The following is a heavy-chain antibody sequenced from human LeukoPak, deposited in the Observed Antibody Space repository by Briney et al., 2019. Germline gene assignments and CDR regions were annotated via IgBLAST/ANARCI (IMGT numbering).Heavy chain of an antibody. V-gene: IGHV3-23*01. CDR2: ISGSGGST. J-gene: IGHJ4*02. CDR3: ARDPRSYYDSSGLTPH. Sequence: GGSLRLSCAASGFTFDDYAMHWVRQAPGKGLEWVSAISGSGGSTYYADSVKGRFTISRDNARNSLYLQMNSLRAEDTAVYYCARDPRSYYDSSGLTPHWGQGTLVTVSS. D-gene: IGHD3-22*01. CDR1: GFTFDDYA.